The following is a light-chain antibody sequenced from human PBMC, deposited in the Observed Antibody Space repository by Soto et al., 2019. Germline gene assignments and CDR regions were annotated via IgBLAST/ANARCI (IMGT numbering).Light chain of an antibody. Sequence: EIVLTQSPATLSFSPGERATLSCRASQSVSNYLAWYQQKPGQAPRLLIYDASNRASGSPARFSGSGSGTDFTLTISSLDPEDFAVYYCQQRSNWPPVTFGGGTQVAIK. CDR3: QQRSNWPPVT. J-gene: IGKJ4*01. V-gene: IGKV3-11*01. CDR1: QSVSNY. CDR2: DAS.